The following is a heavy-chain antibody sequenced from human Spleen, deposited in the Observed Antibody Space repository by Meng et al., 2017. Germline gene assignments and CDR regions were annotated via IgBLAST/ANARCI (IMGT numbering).Heavy chain of an antibody. CDR1: GGSLSDYY. V-gene: IGHV4-34*01. J-gene: IGHJ4*02. Sequence: QGQLQHWAAGLLKPSETLSLTCVVSGGSLSDYYWSWIRQPPGKGLEWIGEINHSGSTNYNPSLESRATISVDTSQNNLSLKLSSVTAADSAVYYCARGPTTMAHDFDYWGQGTLVTVSS. CDR2: INHSGST. D-gene: IGHD4-11*01. CDR3: ARGPTTMAHDFDY.